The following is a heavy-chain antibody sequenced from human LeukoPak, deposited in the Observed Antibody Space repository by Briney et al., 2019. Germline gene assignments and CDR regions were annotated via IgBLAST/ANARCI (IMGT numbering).Heavy chain of an antibody. CDR1: GDSIRSFY. V-gene: IGHV4-59*08. CDR2: IYYSGST. Sequence: SETLSLTCTVSGDSIRSFYWSWIRQPPGKGLEWIGYIYYSGSTNYNPSLKSRVTISVDTSKNQFSLKLSSVTVADTAVYYCARQPYYDILTGPPPFDYWGQGTLVTVSS. CDR3: ARQPYYDILTGPPPFDY. D-gene: IGHD3-9*01. J-gene: IGHJ4*02.